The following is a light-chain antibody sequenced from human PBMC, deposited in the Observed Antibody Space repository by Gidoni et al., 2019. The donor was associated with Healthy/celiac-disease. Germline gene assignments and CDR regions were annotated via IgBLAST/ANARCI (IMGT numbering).Light chain of an antibody. J-gene: IGKJ2*01. V-gene: IGKV3-15*01. Sequence: DIVLTQSPATLSVSPGERATLPCRASQSVSSNLAWYQQKPGQAPRLLIYGASNRATGIPARFSGSGSGTEFTLTISSLQSEDFAVYYCQQYNNWPDTFGQGTKLEIK. CDR3: QQYNNWPDT. CDR1: QSVSSN. CDR2: GAS.